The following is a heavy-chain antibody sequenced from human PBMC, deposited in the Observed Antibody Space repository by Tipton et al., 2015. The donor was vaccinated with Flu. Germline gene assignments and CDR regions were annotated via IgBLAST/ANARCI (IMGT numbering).Heavy chain of an antibody. Sequence: SLRLSCAASGFTFSSYSMNWVRQAPGKGLEWVSSISSSSSYIYYADSVKGRFTISRDNAKNSLYLQMNSLRAEDTAVYYCARSMTTVSYYYMDVWGKGTTVTVSS. D-gene: IGHD4-11*01. CDR1: GFTFSSYS. V-gene: IGHV3-21*01. CDR3: ARSMTTVSYYYMDV. CDR2: ISSSSSYI. J-gene: IGHJ6*03.